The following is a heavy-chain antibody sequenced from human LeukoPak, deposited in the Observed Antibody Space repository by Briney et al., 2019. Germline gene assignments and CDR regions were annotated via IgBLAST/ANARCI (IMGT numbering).Heavy chain of an antibody. D-gene: IGHD3/OR15-3a*01. CDR2: ISWNSGSI. Sequence: GGSLRLSCAASGLTFDDYAMHWVRQAPGKGLEWVSGISWNSGSIGYADSVKGRFTISRDNAKNSLYLQMNSLRAEDTALYYCAKGRTGYYTPAYFDYWGQGSLVTVSS. CDR3: AKGRTGYYTPAYFDY. CDR1: GLTFDDYA. V-gene: IGHV3-9*01. J-gene: IGHJ4*02.